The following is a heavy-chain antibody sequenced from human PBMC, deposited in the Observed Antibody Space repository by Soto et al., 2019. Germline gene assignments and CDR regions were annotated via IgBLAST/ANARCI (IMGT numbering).Heavy chain of an antibody. V-gene: IGHV4-39*01. CDR2: IFYLGSS. CDR3: ARQSLALRKNNWFDH. J-gene: IGHJ5*02. D-gene: IGHD3-3*02. CDR1: GDSIISSDFY. Sequence: SETLSLTCTVSGDSIISSDFYWGWVRQPPGKGLEWIGSIFYLGSSYYNPSLKSRVTMSVDTSKNQFSLRLRSVTAADTALYFCARQSLALRKNNWFDHWGQGIMVTVSS.